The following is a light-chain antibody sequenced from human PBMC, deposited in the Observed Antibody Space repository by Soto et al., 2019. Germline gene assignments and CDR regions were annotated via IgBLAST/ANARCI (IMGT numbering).Light chain of an antibody. V-gene: IGLV2-14*01. CDR2: EVS. Sequence: QSALTQPAFVSGSPGQSITISCTGTSRDVGGYNYVSWYQQHPGKAPKLMIYEVSNRPSGVSNRFSGSKSANTASLTISGLQAEDEADYYCYSYTSSNTPVFGGGTKLTVL. CDR1: SRDVGGYNY. CDR3: YSYTSSNTPV. J-gene: IGLJ3*02.